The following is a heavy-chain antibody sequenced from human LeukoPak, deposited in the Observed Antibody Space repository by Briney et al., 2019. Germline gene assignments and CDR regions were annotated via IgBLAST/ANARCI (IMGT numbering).Heavy chain of an antibody. CDR2: MSGRGGTT. CDR3: AKDTSTTAGKPYYFDY. J-gene: IGHJ4*02. CDR1: GFTVNSYA. D-gene: IGHD1-1*01. V-gene: IGHV3-23*01. Sequence: GGSLRLSCAASGFTVNSYAMSWVRQPPGEGLEWVSGMSGRGGTTYHAGSVKGRFTISRDNSKNTLYLQMNSLRAEDTAVYYCAKDTSTTAGKPYYFDYWGQGTLVTVSS.